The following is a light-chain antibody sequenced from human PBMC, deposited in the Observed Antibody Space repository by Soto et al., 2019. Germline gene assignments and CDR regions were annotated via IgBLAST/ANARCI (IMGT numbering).Light chain of an antibody. J-gene: IGKJ2*01. V-gene: IGKV3-11*01. Sequence: EIVLTQSPATLSLSPGERATLSCRASQSISIYLAWYQQKPGQAPRHLVYDTSNRATGIPARFSGSGSGTDFTLTISSLEPEDFAVYYCQQRSNWPPTFGQGTKLELK. CDR2: DTS. CDR3: QQRSNWPPT. CDR1: QSISIY.